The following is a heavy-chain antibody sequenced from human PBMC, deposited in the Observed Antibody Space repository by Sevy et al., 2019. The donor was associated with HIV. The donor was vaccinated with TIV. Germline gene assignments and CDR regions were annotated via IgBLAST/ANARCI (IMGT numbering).Heavy chain of an antibody. Sequence: GGSLRLSCAASGFTFSTYWMTWVRQAPGKGLEWVANIKQDGSEKYYAKSVKGRLTVSRDNTKNSLYLQLNSLRAEDTAIYYCARAPVGSGWYSPRGIDYWGQGTLVTVSS. CDR1: GFTFSTYW. V-gene: IGHV3-7*01. J-gene: IGHJ4*02. D-gene: IGHD6-13*01. CDR3: ARAPVGSGWYSPRGIDY. CDR2: IKQDGSEK.